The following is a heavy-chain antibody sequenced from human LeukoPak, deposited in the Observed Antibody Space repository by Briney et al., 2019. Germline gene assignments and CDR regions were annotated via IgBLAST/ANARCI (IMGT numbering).Heavy chain of an antibody. CDR3: ATRGIVVVPAAPLDDAFDI. Sequence: SETLSLTCTVSGGSISSGSYYWSWIRQPPGKGLEWIGSIYYSGSTYYNPSLKSRVTISVDTSKNQFSLKLSSVTAADTAVYYCATRGIVVVPAAPLDDAFDIWGQGTMVTVSS. D-gene: IGHD2-2*01. J-gene: IGHJ3*02. CDR1: GGSISSGSYY. CDR2: IYYSGST. V-gene: IGHV4-39*01.